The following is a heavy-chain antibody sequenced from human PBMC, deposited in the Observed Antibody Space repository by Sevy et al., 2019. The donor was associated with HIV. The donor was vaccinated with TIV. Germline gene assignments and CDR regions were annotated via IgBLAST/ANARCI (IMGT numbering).Heavy chain of an antibody. Sequence: GGSLRLSCVASGFTFSDHYMEWVRQAPGKGLEWVGRTRKKADGYTTEYAGSVKGRFTISRDESKNSLYVQMNSLKAEDTAVYYCATHAGIAAAGRVFDYWGQGTLVTVSS. CDR2: TRKKADGYTT. CDR1: GFTFSDHY. D-gene: IGHD6-13*01. CDR3: ATHAGIAAAGRVFDY. V-gene: IGHV3-72*01. J-gene: IGHJ4*02.